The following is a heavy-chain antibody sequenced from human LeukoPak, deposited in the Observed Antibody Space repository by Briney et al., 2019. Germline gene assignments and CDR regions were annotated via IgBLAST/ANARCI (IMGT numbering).Heavy chain of an antibody. Sequence: SETLSLTCTVSGGSISSYYWTWLRQPPGKGLEWIGFIYYRGSTNYNPSLESRVTISIDTSKNRFSLKLSSVTAADTAVYYCARDRYSGYDGFGVFDIWGQGTMVTVSS. D-gene: IGHD5-12*01. V-gene: IGHV4-59*01. CDR1: GGSISSYY. CDR2: IYYRGST. CDR3: ARDRYSGYDGFGVFDI. J-gene: IGHJ3*02.